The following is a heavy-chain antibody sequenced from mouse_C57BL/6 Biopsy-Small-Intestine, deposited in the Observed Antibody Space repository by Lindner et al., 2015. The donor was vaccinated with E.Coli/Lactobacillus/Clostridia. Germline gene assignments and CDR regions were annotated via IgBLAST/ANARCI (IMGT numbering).Heavy chain of an antibody. CDR2: INPGSGDT. D-gene: IGHD2-4*01. V-gene: IGHV1-54*01. CDR1: GYAFTNYL. CDR3: ARSNYDYDSY. Sequence: VQLQDSGAELVRPGTSVKVSCKASGYAFTNYLIEWAKQRPGQGLEWIGVINPGSGDTNYNEKFKGKATLTADKSSSTAYMQLSSLTSEDSAVYFCARSNYDYDSYWGQGTTLTVSS. J-gene: IGHJ2*01.